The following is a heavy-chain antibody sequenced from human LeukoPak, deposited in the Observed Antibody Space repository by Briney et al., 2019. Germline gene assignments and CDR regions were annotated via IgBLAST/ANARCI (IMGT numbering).Heavy chain of an antibody. CDR2: CRGKTNSYST. CDR3: VRRRVGVAPASDM. V-gene: IGHV3-72*01. J-gene: IGHJ3*02. Sequence: PGGSLRLSCAAFGFTFSDHAMDWVRQAPGEGLEWVARCRGKTNSYSTEYAASVNGRFTISRDDSKNSLYPQMNSLKTEDTAVYYCVRRRVGVAPASDMWGQGTTVTVSS. CDR1: GFTFSDHA. D-gene: IGHD1-26*01.